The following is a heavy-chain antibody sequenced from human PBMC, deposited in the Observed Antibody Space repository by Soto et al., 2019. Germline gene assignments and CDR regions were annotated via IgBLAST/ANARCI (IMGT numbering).Heavy chain of an antibody. CDR3: AGWPGRAHDFGGTFDY. J-gene: IGHJ4*02. V-gene: IGHV1-18*04. CDR1: DYSLTTYG. CDR2: ISANNGNT. Sequence: GASVKVSCKASDYSLTTYGISWVRQAPGQGLEWMGWISANNGNTDYAQKLRGRVTMTTDTSTNTAYMELRSLRSDDTAVYYCAGWPGRAHDFGGTFDYWGQGTPVTVYS. D-gene: IGHD4-17*01.